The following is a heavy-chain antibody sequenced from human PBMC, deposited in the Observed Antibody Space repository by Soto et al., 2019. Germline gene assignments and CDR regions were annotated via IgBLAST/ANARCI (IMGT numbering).Heavy chain of an antibody. D-gene: IGHD1-26*01. CDR2: ISYSGST. V-gene: IGHV4-59*01. CDR3: ARSKGTTTPSIFCY. J-gene: IGHJ4*02. CDR1: GGSITSAY. Sequence: SETLSLTCTVSGGSITSAYWSWIRQPPGKGLECIGYISYSGSTNYNPSLKSRVTMSVDTSRNQFSLDLSSVTAADTAVYYCARSKGTTTPSIFCYWGQGTLVTVS.